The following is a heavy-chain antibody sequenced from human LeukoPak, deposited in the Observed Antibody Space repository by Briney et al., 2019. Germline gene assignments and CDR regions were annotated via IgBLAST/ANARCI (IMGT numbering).Heavy chain of an antibody. Sequence: PPGGSLRLSCAASGFTFSSYAMSWVRQAPGKGLEWVSAISGSGGSTYYADSVKGRFTISRDNSKNTLYLQMNSLRAEDTAVYYCAKDSRATGTTGHWGQGTLVTVSS. V-gene: IGHV3-23*01. CDR2: ISGSGGST. D-gene: IGHD1-1*01. CDR1: GFTFSSYA. J-gene: IGHJ4*02. CDR3: AKDSRATGTTGH.